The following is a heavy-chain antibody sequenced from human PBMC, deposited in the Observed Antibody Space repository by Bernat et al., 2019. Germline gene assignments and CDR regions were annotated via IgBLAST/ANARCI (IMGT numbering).Heavy chain of an antibody. D-gene: IGHD6-13*01. J-gene: IGHJ6*02. CDR2: IWYDGSNK. Sequence: QVQLLESGGGVVQPGRSLRLSCAASGFTFSSYGMHWVRQAPGKGLEWVAVIWYDGSNKYYADSVKGRFTISRDNSKNTLYLQMNSLRAEDTAVYYCARNYEYSSSWYGRPHYYYYYYGMVVWGQGTTVTVSS. CDR3: ARNYEYSSSWYGRPHYYYYYYGMVV. V-gene: IGHV3-33*01. CDR1: GFTFSSYG.